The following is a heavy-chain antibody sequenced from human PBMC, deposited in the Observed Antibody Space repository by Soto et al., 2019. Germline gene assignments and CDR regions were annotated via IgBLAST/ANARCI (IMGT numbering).Heavy chain of an antibody. J-gene: IGHJ3*02. Sequence: SVKGSCKASGGTFSSYAISWVRQAPGQGLEWMGGIIPIFGTANYAQKFQGRVTITADKSTSTAYMELSSLRSEDTAVYYCAREIPTLGYDAFDIWGQGTMVTVS. CDR2: IIPIFGTA. D-gene: IGHD3-10*01. CDR1: GGTFSSYA. V-gene: IGHV1-69*06. CDR3: AREIPTLGYDAFDI.